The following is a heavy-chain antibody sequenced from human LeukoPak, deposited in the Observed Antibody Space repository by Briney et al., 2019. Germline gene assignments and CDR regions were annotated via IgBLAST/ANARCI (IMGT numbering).Heavy chain of an antibody. D-gene: IGHD3-10*01. J-gene: IGHJ4*02. Sequence: SETLSLTCTVSGGSISSSSYYWGWIRQPPGKGLEWIGSVSYSGSPYYNPSLKSRVTTSVDTSKNQFSLKLSSVTAADTAVYYCASVPHYYGSGSYPYWGQGTLVTVSS. CDR3: ASVPHYYGSGSYPY. CDR1: GGSISSSSYY. CDR2: VSYSGSP. V-gene: IGHV4-39*01.